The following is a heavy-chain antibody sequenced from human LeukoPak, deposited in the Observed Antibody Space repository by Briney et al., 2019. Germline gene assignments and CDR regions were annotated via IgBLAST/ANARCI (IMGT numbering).Heavy chain of an antibody. D-gene: IGHD3-22*01. CDR2: ITPMFGTA. CDR3: VRDGSYYDSSGYYYLY. CDR1: GGTFSSCT. V-gene: IGHV1-69*13. Sequence: ASVTVSCTASGGTFSSCTISWVRQAPGQGLEWMGGITPMFGTANYAQKFQGRVTITADESTSTAYMELSSLRSEDTAVYYCVRDGSYYDSSGYYYLYWGQGTLVTVSS. J-gene: IGHJ4*02.